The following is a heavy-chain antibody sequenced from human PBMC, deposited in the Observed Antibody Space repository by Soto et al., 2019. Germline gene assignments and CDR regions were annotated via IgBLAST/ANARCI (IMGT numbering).Heavy chain of an antibody. J-gene: IGHJ4*02. Sequence: SETLSLTCAVYGGSFSGYYWSWIRQPPGKGLEWIGEINHSGSTNYNPSLKSRVTISVDTSKNQFSLKLSSVTAADTAVYYCARSRPYYYDSSGYYYFDYWGQGTLVTVSS. CDR3: ARSRPYYYDSSGYYYFDY. CDR1: GGSFSGYY. CDR2: INHSGST. V-gene: IGHV4-34*01. D-gene: IGHD3-22*01.